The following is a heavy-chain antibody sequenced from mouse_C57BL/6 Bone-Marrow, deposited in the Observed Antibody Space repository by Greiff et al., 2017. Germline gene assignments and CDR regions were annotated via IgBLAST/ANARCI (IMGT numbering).Heavy chain of an antibody. CDR2: IYPGGGYT. CDR1: GYTFTNYW. J-gene: IGHJ2*01. CDR3: ARLYYGSSQNYFDY. Sequence: QVQLKESGAELVRPGTSVKMSCKASGYTFTNYWIGWAKQRPGHGLEWIGDIYPGGGYTNYNEKFKGKATLTADKSSSTAYMQFSSLTSENSAIYYCARLYYGSSQNYFDYWGQGTTLTVSS. V-gene: IGHV1-63*01. D-gene: IGHD1-1*01.